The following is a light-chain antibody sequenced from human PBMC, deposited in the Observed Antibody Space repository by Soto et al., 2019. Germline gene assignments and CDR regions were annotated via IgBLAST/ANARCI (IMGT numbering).Light chain of an antibody. V-gene: IGLV2-23*03. CDR1: SRDIGSYNL. CDR2: EGS. J-gene: IGLJ1*01. Sequence: QSALNQPASVSGSPGQSITVSCTGTSRDIGSYNLVSWYQQHPGKAPKLMIYEGSKRPSGLSNRFSGSKSGNTASLTISGLQAEDEADYFCCSYAGTNTFSFVFGTGTKLTVL. CDR3: CSYAGTNTFSFV.